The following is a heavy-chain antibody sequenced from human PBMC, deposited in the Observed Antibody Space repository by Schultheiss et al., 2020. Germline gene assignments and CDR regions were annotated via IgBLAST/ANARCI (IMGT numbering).Heavy chain of an antibody. Sequence: SLKISCAASGFTFDDYAMHWVRQAPGKGLEWVSGISWNSGSIGYADSVKGRFTISRDNAKNSLYLQMNSLRAEDTALYYCAKDYGDYVGRALWFDPWGQGTLVTVSS. CDR2: ISWNSGSI. D-gene: IGHD4-17*01. J-gene: IGHJ5*02. CDR3: AKDYGDYVGRALWFDP. V-gene: IGHV3-9*01. CDR1: GFTFDDYA.